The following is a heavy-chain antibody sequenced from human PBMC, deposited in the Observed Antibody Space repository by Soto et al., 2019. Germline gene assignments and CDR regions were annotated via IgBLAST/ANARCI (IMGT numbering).Heavy chain of an antibody. CDR1: GGTFSSYA. CDR3: ASGSYIGYYYYGMDV. Sequence: VSCKASGGTFSSYAISWVRQAPGQGLEWMGGIIPIFGTANYAQKFQGRVTITADESTSTAYMELSSLRSEDTAVYYCASGSYIGYYYYGMDVWGQGTTVTVSS. J-gene: IGHJ6*02. D-gene: IGHD1-26*01. CDR2: IIPIFGTA. V-gene: IGHV1-69*01.